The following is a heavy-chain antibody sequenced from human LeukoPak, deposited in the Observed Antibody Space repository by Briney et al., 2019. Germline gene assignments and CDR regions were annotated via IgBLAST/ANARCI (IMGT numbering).Heavy chain of an antibody. D-gene: IGHD6-6*01. CDR1: GFTFTRYA. Sequence: GGSLRLSCAASGFTFTRYAMSWVRQAPGKGLEWVSGITGSGQGSYYADSAKGRFTISRDNSKNTLYLEMKSLRAEDTAVYYCAKDPYSSSTFDWFDPWGQGTLVIVSS. CDR2: ITGSGQGS. J-gene: IGHJ5*02. V-gene: IGHV3-23*01. CDR3: AKDPYSSSTFDWFDP.